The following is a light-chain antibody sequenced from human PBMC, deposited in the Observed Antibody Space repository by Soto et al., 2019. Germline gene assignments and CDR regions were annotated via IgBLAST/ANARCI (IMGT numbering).Light chain of an antibody. V-gene: IGKV1-5*03. CDR2: KAS. J-gene: IGKJ1*01. CDR3: QQYNSYST. Sequence: DIQMTQSPSTLSASVGDRVTITCRASQSISSWLAWYQQKPGKAPKLLIYKASSLESGVPLRFSGSGSGTEFTLTISSLQPDDFATYYCQQYNSYSTFXQGTKVDIK. CDR1: QSISSW.